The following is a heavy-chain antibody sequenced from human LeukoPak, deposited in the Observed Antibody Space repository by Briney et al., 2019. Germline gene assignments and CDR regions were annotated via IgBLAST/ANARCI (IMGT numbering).Heavy chain of an antibody. CDR1: GFTFSSYG. J-gene: IGHJ4*02. Sequence: GGSLRLSCAASGFTFSSYGMSWVRQAPGKGLEWVSAISGSGGSTYYADSVKGRFTISRDNAKNTLYLQMNSLRGEDTAVYYCAKGASGSYSYWGQGTLVTVSS. CDR2: ISGSGGST. V-gene: IGHV3-23*01. D-gene: IGHD1-26*01. CDR3: AKGASGSYSY.